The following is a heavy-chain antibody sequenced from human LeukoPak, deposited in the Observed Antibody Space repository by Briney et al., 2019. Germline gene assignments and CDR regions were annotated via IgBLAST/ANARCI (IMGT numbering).Heavy chain of an antibody. V-gene: IGHV3-33*06. D-gene: IGHD3-3*01. J-gene: IGHJ4*02. Sequence: PGGSLRLSCAASGFTFNTYWMTWVRQAPGKGLEWVAVIWYDGSNKYYADSVKGRFTISRDNSKNTLYLQMNSLRAEDTAVYYCAKDSGGYYYYFDYWGQGTLVTVSS. CDR1: GFTFNTYW. CDR2: IWYDGSNK. CDR3: AKDSGGYYYYFDY.